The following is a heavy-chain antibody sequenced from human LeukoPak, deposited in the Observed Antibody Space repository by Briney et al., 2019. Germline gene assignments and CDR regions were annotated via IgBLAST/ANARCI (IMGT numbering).Heavy chain of an antibody. J-gene: IGHJ6*04. D-gene: IGHD2-21*01. CDR3: VIRKNLPSIQYYYYGMDV. CDR1: NGSFSGHY. CDR2: IDHSGST. V-gene: IGHV4-34*01. Sequence: SETLSLTCAIYNGSFSGHYWTWIRQPPGKGLEWIGEIDHSGSTNSNPSLESRVTISVDTSKNQFSLRLSSVTAADTAMYYCVIRKNLPSIQYYYYGMDVWGKGTTVTVSS.